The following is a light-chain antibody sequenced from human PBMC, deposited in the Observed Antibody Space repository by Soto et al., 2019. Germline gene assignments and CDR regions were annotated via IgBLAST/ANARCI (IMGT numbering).Light chain of an antibody. CDR2: EAS. CDR3: QQTRSYPST. CDR1: QDIYIY. V-gene: IGKV1-8*01. J-gene: IGKJ4*01. Sequence: AIRMTQSPSSMSASTGDGVTITCRASQDIYIYLAWYQQKPGGAPKVLIYEASILQSGVPSRFSGSGSGTDFTLTISSLQAEDFATYYCQQTRSYPSTFGGGTKVDIK.